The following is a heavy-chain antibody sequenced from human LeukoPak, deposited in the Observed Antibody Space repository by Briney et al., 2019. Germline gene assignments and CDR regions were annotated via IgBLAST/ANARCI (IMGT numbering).Heavy chain of an antibody. D-gene: IGHD3-22*01. CDR3: ARVSQTPAYYYTSGYYYHGY. CDR2: MNPNSGNT. Sequence: ASVKVSCKASGYTFSAYDINWVRQATGQGLEWMGWMNPNSGNTGFAQKFQGRVTMTRDTSINTAYMELSNLRSEDTAVFYCARVSQTPAYYYTSGYYYHGYWGQGTRVTVSS. J-gene: IGHJ4*02. V-gene: IGHV1-8*01. CDR1: GYTFSAYD.